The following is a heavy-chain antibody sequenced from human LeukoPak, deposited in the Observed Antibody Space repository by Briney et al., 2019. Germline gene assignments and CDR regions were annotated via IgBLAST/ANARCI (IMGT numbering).Heavy chain of an antibody. CDR1: GFTFSSYA. Sequence: PGGSLRLSCAASGFTFSSYAMHWVRQAPGKGLEWVAVIWYDGSNKYYADSVKGRFTISRDNSKNTLYLQMNSLRAEDTAVYYCARDLQLVSFWDRSGGFDYWGQGTLVTVSS. CDR3: ARDLQLVSFWDRSGGFDY. CDR2: IWYDGSNK. V-gene: IGHV3-33*08. D-gene: IGHD6-13*01. J-gene: IGHJ4*02.